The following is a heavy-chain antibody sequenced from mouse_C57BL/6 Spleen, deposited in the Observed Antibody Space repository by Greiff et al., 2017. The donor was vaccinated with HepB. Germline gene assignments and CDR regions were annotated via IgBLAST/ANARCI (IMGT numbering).Heavy chain of an antibody. V-gene: IGHV5-4*01. Sequence: EVKLMESGGGLVKPGGSLKLSCAASGFTFSSYAMSWVRQTPEKRLEWVATISDGGSYTYYPDNVKGRFTISRDNAKNNLYLQMSHLKSEDTAMYYCEREADEYDWFDYWGKGTLVTVSA. D-gene: IGHD2-4*01. CDR2: ISDGGSYT. CDR3: EREADEYDWFDY. J-gene: IGHJ3*01. CDR1: GFTFSSYA.